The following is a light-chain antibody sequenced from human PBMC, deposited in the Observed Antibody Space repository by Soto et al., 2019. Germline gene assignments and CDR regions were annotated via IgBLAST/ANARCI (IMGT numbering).Light chain of an antibody. CDR3: QQYNNWPWT. CDR2: GAS. V-gene: IGKV3-15*01. J-gene: IGKJ1*01. CDR1: QSVNNN. Sequence: ETLMTQSPATLSVSPGERATLSCRASQSVNNNLAWYQQKLGQAPRVLIYGASTRATGIPAGFSGSGSGTEFTLTISSLQSEDFAVYYCQQYNNWPWTFGQGTKVDI.